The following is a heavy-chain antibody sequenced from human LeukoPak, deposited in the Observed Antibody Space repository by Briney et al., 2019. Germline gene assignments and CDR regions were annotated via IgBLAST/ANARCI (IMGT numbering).Heavy chain of an antibody. J-gene: IGHJ4*02. Sequence: SETLSLTRTVSGGSISSYYWSWIRQPPGKGLEWIGYIYTSGSTNYNPSLKSRVTISVDTAKNQFSLKLSSGPAEDTAVYYCARGSGKPEVFFDYWGQGPLVTVSS. CDR3: ARGSGKPEVFFDY. CDR1: GGSISSYY. D-gene: IGHD3-10*01. V-gene: IGHV4-4*09. CDR2: IYTSGST.